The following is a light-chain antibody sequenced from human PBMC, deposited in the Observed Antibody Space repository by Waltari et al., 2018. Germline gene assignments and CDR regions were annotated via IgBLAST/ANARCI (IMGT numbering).Light chain of an antibody. CDR1: QSISSY. V-gene: IGKV1-39*01. J-gene: IGKJ2*01. Sequence: DIQMTQSPSSLSASVGDRVTITCRASQSISSYLNWYQQKPGKAPKLLIYGASSLQTGVPSRFSGSGSGTDFTLTISSLQPEDFATYYCQQGYSTPPYTFGQGTKLEIK. CDR2: GAS. CDR3: QQGYSTPPYT.